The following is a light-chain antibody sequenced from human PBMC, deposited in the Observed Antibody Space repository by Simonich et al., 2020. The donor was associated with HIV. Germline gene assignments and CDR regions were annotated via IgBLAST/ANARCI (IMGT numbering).Light chain of an antibody. J-gene: IGKJ2*01. Sequence: DIVMTQSPDSLAVSLGERATINCKSSQSVLYSSNNKNYLAWYQQKPGQPPKLLIYWASTRESGVPDRFSGSGSGTDFTLTISSLQPDDFATYYCQQYNNYLYTFGQGTKLEIK. CDR3: QQYNNYLYT. CDR1: QSVLYSSNNKNY. V-gene: IGKV4-1*01. CDR2: WAS.